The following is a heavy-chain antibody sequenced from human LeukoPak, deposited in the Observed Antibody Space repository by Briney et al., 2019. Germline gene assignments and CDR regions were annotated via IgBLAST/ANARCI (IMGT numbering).Heavy chain of an antibody. J-gene: IGHJ5*02. D-gene: IGHD2-15*01. CDR2: IIPISGTA. CDR3: ARGTPRGVVVAAYNWFDP. Sequence: SVKVSCKASGGTFSSYAISWVRQAPGQGLEWMGGIIPISGTANYAQKFQGRVTITTDESTSTAYMELSSLRSEDTAVYYCARGTPRGVVVAAYNWFDPWGQGTLVTVSS. CDR1: GGTFSSYA. V-gene: IGHV1-69*05.